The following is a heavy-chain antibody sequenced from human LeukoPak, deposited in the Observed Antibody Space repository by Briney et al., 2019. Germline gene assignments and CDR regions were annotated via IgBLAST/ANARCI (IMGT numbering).Heavy chain of an antibody. CDR2: ISGSGGST. J-gene: IGHJ4*02. V-gene: IGHV3-23*01. CDR1: GFTFSSYA. D-gene: IGHD6-13*01. Sequence: SGGSLRLSCAASGFTFSSYAMSWVRQAPGKGLEWVSAISGSGGSTYYADSVKGRFTISRDNSKNTLYLQMNSLRAEDTAVYYCANSREGAAAGTFFDYWGQGTLVTVSS. CDR3: ANSREGAAAGTFFDY.